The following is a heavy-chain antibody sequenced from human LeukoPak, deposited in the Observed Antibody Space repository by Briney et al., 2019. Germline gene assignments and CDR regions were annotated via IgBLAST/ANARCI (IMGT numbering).Heavy chain of an antibody. CDR3: TRSVRNGHIDQ. J-gene: IGHJ5*02. V-gene: IGHV1-58*02. D-gene: IGHD2-8*01. CDR1: GSIFSKSA. Sequence: ASVKVSCKGSGSIFSKSAIQWVRQARGQRLEWIGWIVVGSGSINYAQKLQERITITRDMSTSTAYMELSSLRFEDTAVYYCTRSVRNGHIDQWGQGTLVTVSS. CDR2: IVVGSGSI.